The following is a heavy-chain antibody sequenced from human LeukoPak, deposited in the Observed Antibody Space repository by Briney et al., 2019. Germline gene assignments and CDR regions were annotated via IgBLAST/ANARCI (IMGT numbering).Heavy chain of an antibody. J-gene: IGHJ3*02. CDR1: GFTFSSYS. CDR3: ARDENNWNEDAFDI. CDR2: ISSSSSYI. Sequence: GGSLRLSCVASGFTFSSYSMNWVRQAPGKGLEWVSSISSSSSYIYYADSVKGRFTISRDNAKNSLYLQMNSLRAEDTAVYYCARDENNWNEDAFDIWGQGTMVTVSS. V-gene: IGHV3-21*01. D-gene: IGHD1-1*01.